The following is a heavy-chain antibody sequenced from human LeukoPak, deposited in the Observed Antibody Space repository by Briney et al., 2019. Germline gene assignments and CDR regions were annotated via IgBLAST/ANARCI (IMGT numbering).Heavy chain of an antibody. CDR3: ATGFVGSGWHLDY. J-gene: IGHJ4*02. V-gene: IGHV1-69*13. CDR1: GGTFSSYA. D-gene: IGHD6-19*01. CDR2: IIPIFGTA. Sequence: SVKVSCKASGGTFSSYAISWVRQAPGQGLEWMGGIIPIFGTANYAQKFQGRVTITAGESTSTAYMELSSLRSEDTAVYYCATGFVGSGWHLDYWGQGTLVTVSS.